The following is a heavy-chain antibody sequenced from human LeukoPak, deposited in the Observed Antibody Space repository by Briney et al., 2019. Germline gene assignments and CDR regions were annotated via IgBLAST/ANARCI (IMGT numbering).Heavy chain of an antibody. Sequence: ASVKVSCKASGYTFTSYAMHWVRQAPGQRLEWMGWINAGNGNTKYSQKFQGRVTITRDTSASTAYMELSSLRSEDTAVYYCARDQRGIVVVPAHFDYWGQGTLVTVSS. J-gene: IGHJ4*02. CDR1: GYTFTSYA. CDR3: ARDQRGIVVVPAHFDY. D-gene: IGHD2-2*01. V-gene: IGHV1-3*01. CDR2: INAGNGNT.